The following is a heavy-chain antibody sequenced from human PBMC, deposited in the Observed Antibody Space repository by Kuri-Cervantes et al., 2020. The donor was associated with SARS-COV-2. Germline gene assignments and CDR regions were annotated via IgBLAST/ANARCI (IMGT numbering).Heavy chain of an antibody. Sequence: GESLKISCAASGFTFSSYAMHWVRQAPGKGLEWVAVISYDGSNKYYADSVKGRFTISRDNSKNTLYLQMNSLRAEDTAVYYCARDNYCSGGSCYSYYYGMDVWGQGTTVTCYS. J-gene: IGHJ6*01. V-gene: IGHV3-30*14. CDR3: ARDNYCSGGSCYSYYYGMDV. CDR2: ISYDGSNK. CDR1: GFTFSSYA. D-gene: IGHD2-15*01.